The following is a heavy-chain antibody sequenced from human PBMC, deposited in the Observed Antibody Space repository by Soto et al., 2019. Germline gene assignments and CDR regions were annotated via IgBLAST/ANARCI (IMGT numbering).Heavy chain of an antibody. CDR2: IYHSGST. V-gene: IGHV4-4*02. D-gene: IGHD1-26*01. CDR3: ARDRWELLPRDYYYGMDV. CDR1: GGSISSSNW. J-gene: IGHJ6*02. Sequence: PSETLSLTCAVSGGSISSSNWWSWVRQPPGKGLEWIGEIYHSGSTNYNPSLKSRVTISVDKSKNQFSLKLSSVTAADTAVYYCARDRWELLPRDYYYGMDVWGQGTTVTVSS.